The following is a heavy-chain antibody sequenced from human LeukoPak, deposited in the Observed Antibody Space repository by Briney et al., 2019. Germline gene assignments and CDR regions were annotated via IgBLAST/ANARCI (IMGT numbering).Heavy chain of an antibody. CDR1: GGSIGTYY. D-gene: IGHD3-16*02. J-gene: IGHJ6*03. V-gene: IGHV4-59*08. CDR3: ARHIGGGIEDMDV. Sequence: SETLPLTCTVSGGSIGTYYWSWIRQSPGKGLEWIGYIYVTGTRYNPYLQSRVTISVDRSRNQFFLKMSAVTAADTAVYYCARHIGGGIEDMDVWGKGTKVIVSS. CDR2: IYVTGT.